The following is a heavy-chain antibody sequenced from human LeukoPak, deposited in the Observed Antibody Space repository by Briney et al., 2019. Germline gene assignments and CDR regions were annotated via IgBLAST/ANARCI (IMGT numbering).Heavy chain of an antibody. CDR1: GFTFSSYG. J-gene: IGHJ4*02. V-gene: IGHV3-30*18. CDR2: ISYDGSNK. D-gene: IGHD2-8*01. CDR3: EKDPLLFTNGLCYIFNY. Sequence: GRSLRLSCAASGFTFSSYGMHWVRQAPGKGLEWVAVISYDGSNKYYADSVKGRFTISRDNSKNTLYLQMNSLRAEDTAVYYWEKDPLLFTNGLCYIFNYGGQEPLAPVSS.